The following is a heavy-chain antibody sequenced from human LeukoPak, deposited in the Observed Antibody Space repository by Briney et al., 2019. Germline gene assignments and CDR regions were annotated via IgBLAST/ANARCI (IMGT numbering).Heavy chain of an antibody. CDR1: GYSISSGYY. V-gene: IGHV4-38-2*01. CDR3: ARFIDGHWFDP. J-gene: IGHJ5*02. CDR2: IYHSGST. Sequence: SETLSLTCAVSGYSISSGYYWGWIRQPPGKGLEWIGSIYHSGSTYYNPSLKSRVTISVDTSKNQFSLKLSSVTAADTAVYYCARFIDGHWFDPWGQGTLVTVSS.